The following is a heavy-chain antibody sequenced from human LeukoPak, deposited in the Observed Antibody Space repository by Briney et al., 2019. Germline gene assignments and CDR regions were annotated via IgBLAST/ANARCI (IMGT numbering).Heavy chain of an antibody. CDR2: INPNSGGT. CDR3: ARDSFWYSSSWYPDYFDY. Sequence: ASVKVSCKASGYTFTGYYMHWVRQAPGQGLEWMGWINPNSGGTNYAQKFQGSVTMTRDTSISTAYMELSRLRSDDTAVYYCARDSFWYSSSWYPDYFDYWGQGTLVTVSS. CDR1: GYTFTGYY. J-gene: IGHJ4*02. V-gene: IGHV1-2*02. D-gene: IGHD6-13*01.